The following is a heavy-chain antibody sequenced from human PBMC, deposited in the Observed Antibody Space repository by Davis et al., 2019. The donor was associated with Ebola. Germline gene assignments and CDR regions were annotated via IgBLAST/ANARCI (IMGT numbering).Heavy chain of an antibody. CDR2: ISSSSYYI. Sequence: GESLKISCAASGFSFSSYSMNWVRQAPGKGLEWVSSISSSSYYIYNADSVKGRFTISRDNSKNALYLQMNSLRAEDTALYYCARSVPPWFRHFDSWGQGSLVTVSS. J-gene: IGHJ4*02. D-gene: IGHD3-10*01. CDR3: ARSVPPWFRHFDS. V-gene: IGHV3-21*04. CDR1: GFSFSSYS.